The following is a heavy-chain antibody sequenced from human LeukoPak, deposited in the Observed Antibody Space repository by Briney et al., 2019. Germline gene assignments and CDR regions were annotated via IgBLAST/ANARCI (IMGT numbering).Heavy chain of an antibody. J-gene: IGHJ4*02. V-gene: IGHV7-4-1*02. CDR3: ARDGIAARQRHFDY. CDR2: INTNTGNP. Sequence: ASVKVSCKASGYTFTSYAMNWVRQAPGQGLEWMGWINTNTGNPTYAQGFTGRFVFSLDTSVSTAYLQISSLKAEDTAVYYCARDGIAARQRHFDYWGQGTLVTVSS. CDR1: GYTFTSYA. D-gene: IGHD6-6*01.